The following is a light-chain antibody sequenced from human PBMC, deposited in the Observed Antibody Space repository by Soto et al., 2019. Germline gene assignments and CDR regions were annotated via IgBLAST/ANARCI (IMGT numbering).Light chain of an antibody. CDR2: EAS. V-gene: IGKV1-5*03. CDR1: QSISAW. Sequence: DIQMTQAHSILSASVGDRVAITCRASQSISAWVAWYQQKPGKAPKLLIYEASSLQSGVPSRFSGSGSGTEFTLTISSLQPDDFATYYCQHYNDFLLIFGPGTKVDIK. CDR3: QHYNDFLLI. J-gene: IGKJ3*01.